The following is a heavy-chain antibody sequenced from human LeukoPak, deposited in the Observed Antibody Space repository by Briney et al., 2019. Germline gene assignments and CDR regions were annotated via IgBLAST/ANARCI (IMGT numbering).Heavy chain of an antibody. D-gene: IGHD1-26*01. J-gene: IGHJ4*02. CDR3: TRVLSIVGATIIDY. CDR2: SRPKANDYTT. Sequence: GGSLRLSCTASGFPLSDHYIDWVRQAPGKGLEWVGRSRPKANDYTTDFAASVRGRFTISRDDSKNLLYLQMNSLKSEDTAVYYCTRVLSIVGATIIDYWGQGTLVTVSS. CDR1: GFPLSDHY. V-gene: IGHV3-72*01.